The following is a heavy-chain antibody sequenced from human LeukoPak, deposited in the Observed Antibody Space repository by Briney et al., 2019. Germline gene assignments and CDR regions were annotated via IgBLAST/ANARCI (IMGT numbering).Heavy chain of an antibody. CDR2: IKQDGSEK. CDR1: GFIFSSYW. Sequence: GGSLRLSCAASGFIFSSYWMSWVRQAPGKGLEWVANIKQDGSEKYYVDSVKGRFTISRDNAKNSLYLQMNSLRAEDTAVYYCAREVYDGVLDYWGQGTLVTVSS. D-gene: IGHD3-3*01. J-gene: IGHJ4*02. CDR3: AREVYDGVLDY. V-gene: IGHV3-7*01.